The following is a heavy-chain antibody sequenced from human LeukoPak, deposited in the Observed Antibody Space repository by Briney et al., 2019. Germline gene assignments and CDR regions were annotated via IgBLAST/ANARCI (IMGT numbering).Heavy chain of an antibody. CDR3: ARPVTMVRGVIMGAFDI. D-gene: IGHD3-10*01. CDR1: GYSFTSYW. Sequence: GESLKISCKGSGYSFTSYWIGWVRQMPGKGLEWMGIIYPGDSDNRYSPSFQGQVTISADKSISTAYLQWSSLKASDTAMYYCARPVTMVRGVIMGAFDIWGQGTMVTVSS. V-gene: IGHV5-51*01. J-gene: IGHJ3*02. CDR2: IYPGDSDN.